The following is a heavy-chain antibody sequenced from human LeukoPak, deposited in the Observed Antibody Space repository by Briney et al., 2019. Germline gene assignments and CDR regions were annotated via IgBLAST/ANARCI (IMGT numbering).Heavy chain of an antibody. CDR3: ARYDSTIVATTKAFDY. CDR1: GFTFSSYA. V-gene: IGHV3-23*01. D-gene: IGHD5-12*01. Sequence: GGPVTLLCAACGFTFSSYAMRWVRQAPGKGVEGVSVISDCGCSQYLEDYVKGRFTISRDNSKNTMYLQMDSLRAEGTAVYFCARYDSTIVATTKAFDYCGQGTLVTVSS. J-gene: IGHJ4*02. CDR2: ISDCGCSQ.